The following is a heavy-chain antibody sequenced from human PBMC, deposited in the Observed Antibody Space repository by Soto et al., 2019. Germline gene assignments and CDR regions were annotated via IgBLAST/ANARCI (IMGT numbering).Heavy chain of an antibody. CDR3: GSAHGMDV. V-gene: IGHV4-31*03. CDR2: THYGGIP. D-gene: IGHD6-6*01. Sequence: QVQLQESGPGLVEHSQTLSLTCTVSGLCLSGSTYYRSWIRQLPGKGLDWIGFTHYGGIPYHHPPLKRRATISVQSSKNQCSLRLTSLTAADTAMYYCGSAHGMDVWGRGTTVIVSS. J-gene: IGHJ6*04. CDR1: GLCLSGSTYY.